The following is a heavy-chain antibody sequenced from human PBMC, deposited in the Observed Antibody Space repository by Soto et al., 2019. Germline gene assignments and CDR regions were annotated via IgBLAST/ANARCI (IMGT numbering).Heavy chain of an antibody. D-gene: IGHD2-2*01. CDR3: ARYIVVVPAAMEMYYYYGMDV. J-gene: IGHJ6*02. V-gene: IGHV3-11*03. Sequence: GGSLRLSCAASGFTFSDYYMSWIRQAPGKGLEWVSYISSSSSYTNYADSVKGRFTISRDNAKNSLYLQMNSLRAEDTAVYYCARYIVVVPAAMEMYYYYGMDVWGQGTTVTVSS. CDR1: GFTFSDYY. CDR2: ISSSSSYT.